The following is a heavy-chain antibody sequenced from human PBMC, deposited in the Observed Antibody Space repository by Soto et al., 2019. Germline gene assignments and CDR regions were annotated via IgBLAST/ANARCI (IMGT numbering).Heavy chain of an antibody. CDR3: AIGGGPQKESSSWSFDY. CDR1: GDSVSSNSAA. Sequence: QVQLQQSGPGLVKPSQTLSLTCAISGDSVSSNSAAWNWIRQSPSRGLEWLGRTYYRSKWYNDYAVSEKSRTTIKPATSKNQFSLHLNSVTPEDTAVHYCAIGGGPQKESSSWSFDYWGQGTLVTVS. D-gene: IGHD6-13*01. J-gene: IGHJ4*02. V-gene: IGHV6-1*01. CDR2: TYYRSKWYN.